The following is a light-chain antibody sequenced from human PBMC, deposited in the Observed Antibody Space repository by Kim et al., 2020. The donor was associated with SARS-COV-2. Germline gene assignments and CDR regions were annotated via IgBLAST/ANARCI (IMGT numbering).Light chain of an antibody. J-gene: IGKJ4*01. V-gene: IGKV1-39*01. Sequence: DIQMTQSPSSLSAFVGDRVTITCRAGQPINRYLNWYQQKPGKAPEVLIYAASTLHSEVPSRFSGSGSGTDFTLTISNLQPEDSATYYCQQSFASFGGGTKVDIK. CDR3: QQSFAS. CDR1: QPINRY. CDR2: AAS.